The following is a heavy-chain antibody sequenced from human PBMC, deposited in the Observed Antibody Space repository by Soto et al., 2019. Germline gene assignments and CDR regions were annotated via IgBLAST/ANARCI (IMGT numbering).Heavy chain of an antibody. CDR3: ARVPRGY. Sequence: QVQLVQSGAEVKKPGSSVKVSCKASGGTFSSYTFTWVRQAPGQGLEWMGRIIPILGIAYYAQKFQGRVTITADKSTSTAYMELSSLRSEDTAVYYCARVPRGYWGQGTLVTVSS. J-gene: IGHJ4*02. CDR2: IIPILGIA. V-gene: IGHV1-69*02. CDR1: GGTFSSYT. D-gene: IGHD3-10*01.